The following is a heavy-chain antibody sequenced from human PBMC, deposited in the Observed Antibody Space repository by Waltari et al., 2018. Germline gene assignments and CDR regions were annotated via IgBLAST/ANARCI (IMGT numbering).Heavy chain of an antibody. J-gene: IGHJ4*02. CDR3: ATQGYYFES. V-gene: IGHV3-15*01. CDR1: GLSFTTAW. CDR2: NKSKGDGGTT. Sequence: EVLVVESGGDSVKPGGSLRLSCAASGLSFTTAWMTWVREAPGKGLEWVGRNKSKGDGGTTDYAAAVRDRFSISRDDSKKTVYLDMDSLITGDTAVYFCATQGYYFESWGQGTVVTVSS.